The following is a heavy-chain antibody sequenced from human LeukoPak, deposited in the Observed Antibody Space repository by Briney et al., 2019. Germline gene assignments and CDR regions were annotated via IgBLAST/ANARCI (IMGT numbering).Heavy chain of an antibody. Sequence: PSETLSLTCTVSGGSISSGDYYWSWIRQPPGKGLEWIGYIYYSGSTYYNPSLKSRVTISVDTSKNQFSLKLSSVTAADTAVYYCARGPVQLELSYYYGMDVWGQGTTVTVSS. CDR2: IYYSGST. J-gene: IGHJ6*02. CDR1: GGSISSGDYY. CDR3: ARGPVQLELSYYYGMDV. D-gene: IGHD1-1*01. V-gene: IGHV4-30-4*02.